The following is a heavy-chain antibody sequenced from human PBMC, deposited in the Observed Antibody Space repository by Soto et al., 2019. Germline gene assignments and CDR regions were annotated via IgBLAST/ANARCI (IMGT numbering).Heavy chain of an antibody. D-gene: IGHD2-2*01. CDR3: ARDLGRTAAGYYYYYAMDV. V-gene: IGHV3-7*01. CDR1: GFTFSNYW. J-gene: IGHJ6*02. CDR2: MKPDGGEI. Sequence: PGGSLRLSCVASGFTFSNYWMSWVRQPPGKGLEWVANMKPDGGEINYVDSVKGRFTISRDNAKNSLYLQMNSLRAEDTATYYCARDLGRTAAGYYYYYAMDVWGQGTTVTVSS.